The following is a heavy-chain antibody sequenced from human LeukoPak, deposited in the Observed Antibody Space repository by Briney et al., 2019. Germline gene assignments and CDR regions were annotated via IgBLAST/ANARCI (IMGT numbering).Heavy chain of an antibody. J-gene: IGHJ4*02. CDR1: GYTFTGYY. D-gene: IGHD2-2*01. CDR2: IIPILGIA. V-gene: IGHV1-69*04. Sequence: GASVKASCKASGYTFTGYYMHWVRQAPGQGLEWMGRIIPILGIANYAQKFQGRVTITADKSTSTAYMELSSLRSEDTAVYYCARVVPAADDYWGQGTLVTVSS. CDR3: ARVVPAADDY.